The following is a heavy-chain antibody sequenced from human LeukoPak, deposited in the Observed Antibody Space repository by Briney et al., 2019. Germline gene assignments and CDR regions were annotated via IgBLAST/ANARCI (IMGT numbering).Heavy chain of an antibody. CDR1: GFTSSSYA. V-gene: IGHV3-30*04. J-gene: IGHJ4*02. CDR3: ARESFSFDY. CDR2: ISYDGSNK. Sequence: PGRSLRLSCAASGFTSSSYAMHWVRQAPGKGLEWVAVISYDGSNKYYADSVKGRFTISRDNSKNTLYLQMNSLRAEDTAVYYCARESFSFDYWGQGTLVTVSS.